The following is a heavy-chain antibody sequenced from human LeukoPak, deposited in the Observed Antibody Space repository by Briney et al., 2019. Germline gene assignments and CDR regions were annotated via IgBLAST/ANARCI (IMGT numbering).Heavy chain of an antibody. D-gene: IGHD2-15*01. CDR1: GFTFSSYA. CDR3: AKGIVVVVAATDAFDI. Sequence: GGSLRLSCAASGFTFSSYAMSWVRQAPGKGLEWVSAISGSGGSTYYADSVKGRFTISRDNSKNTLYLQMNSLRAEDTAVYYCAKGIVVVVAATDAFDIWGQGTMVTVSS. J-gene: IGHJ3*02. CDR2: ISGSGGST. V-gene: IGHV3-23*01.